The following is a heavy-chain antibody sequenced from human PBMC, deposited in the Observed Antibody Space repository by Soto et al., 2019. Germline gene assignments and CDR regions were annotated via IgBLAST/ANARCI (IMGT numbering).Heavy chain of an antibody. CDR1: GYTFTSYG. V-gene: IGHV1-18*01. J-gene: IGHJ3*02. Sequence: ASVKVSCKASGYTFTSYGISWVRQAPGQGLEWMGWISAYNGNTNYAQKLQGRVTMTTDTSTSTAYMELRSLRSDDTAVYYCAREAYYDFWSGYYHDAFDIWGQGTMVTVSS. D-gene: IGHD3-3*01. CDR2: ISAYNGNT. CDR3: AREAYYDFWSGYYHDAFDI.